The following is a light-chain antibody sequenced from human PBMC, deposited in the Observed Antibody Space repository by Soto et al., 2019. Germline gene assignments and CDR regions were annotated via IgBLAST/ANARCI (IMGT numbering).Light chain of an antibody. Sequence: EIVMTQSPATLSVSPGERATLSCRASQSVSSNLAWYQQKPGQAPRLLIYGAFTRATGIPARFSGSGSGTEFTLTISSLQSEDFATYFCQQYNNWPRTFGQGTKVEI. CDR3: QQYNNWPRT. CDR1: QSVSSN. CDR2: GAF. V-gene: IGKV3-15*01. J-gene: IGKJ1*01.